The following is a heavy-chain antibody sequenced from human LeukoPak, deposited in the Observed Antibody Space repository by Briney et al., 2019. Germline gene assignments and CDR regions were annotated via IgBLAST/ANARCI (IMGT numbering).Heavy chain of an antibody. Sequence: GGSLRLSCAASGFSVSNNYMSWVRQAPGKGLEWVLVIYSDGTTYYADSVQGRFTISRDNSKNTLYLQMNSLRVEDTAVYYCAKGPRASGWTYFDYWGQGTLVTVSS. CDR2: IYSDGTT. J-gene: IGHJ4*02. CDR3: AKGPRASGWTYFDY. D-gene: IGHD6-19*01. V-gene: IGHV3-53*01. CDR1: GFSVSNNY.